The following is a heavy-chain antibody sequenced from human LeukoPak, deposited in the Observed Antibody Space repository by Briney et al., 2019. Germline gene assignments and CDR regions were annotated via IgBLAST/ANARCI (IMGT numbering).Heavy chain of an antibody. Sequence: SETLSLTCTVSGRSISSSSYYWGWIRQPPGKGLEWFGSIYYSGSTYYNPSLKSRVTISVDTSKNQFSLTLSSVTAADTAVYYCARRRLDSWNDVFDYWGQGTLVTVSS. CDR3: ARRRLDSWNDVFDY. J-gene: IGHJ4*02. V-gene: IGHV4-39*01. D-gene: IGHD1-20*01. CDR2: IYYSGST. CDR1: GRSISSSSYY.